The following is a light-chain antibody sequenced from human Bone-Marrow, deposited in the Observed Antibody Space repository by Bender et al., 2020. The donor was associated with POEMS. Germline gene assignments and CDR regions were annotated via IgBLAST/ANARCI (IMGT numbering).Light chain of an antibody. V-gene: IGLV1-50*01. CDR3: AAWDDSLNGFAV. CDR1: SSNIGASNE. J-gene: IGLJ7*01. CDR2: GDS. Sequence: QSVLTQPPSVSGAPGQRVTISCTGSSSNIGASNEVHWYQHLPGTAPKLLIYGDSNRPSGVPDRFSGSKSGTSASLAITGLQSDDEADYYCAAWDDSLNGFAVFGGGTQLNVL.